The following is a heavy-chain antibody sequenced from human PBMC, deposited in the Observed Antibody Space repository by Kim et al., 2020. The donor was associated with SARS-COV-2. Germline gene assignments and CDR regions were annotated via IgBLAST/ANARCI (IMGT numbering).Heavy chain of an antibody. CDR3: AREEVDGDYSD. Sequence: TSYEQKFQGRVTMTRDTSTSTVYMELSSLRSEDTAVYYCAREEVDGDYSDWGQGTLVTVSS. D-gene: IGHD4-17*01. V-gene: IGHV1-46*01. J-gene: IGHJ4*02. CDR2: T.